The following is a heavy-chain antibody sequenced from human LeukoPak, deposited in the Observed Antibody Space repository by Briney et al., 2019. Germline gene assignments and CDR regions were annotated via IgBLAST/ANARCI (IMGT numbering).Heavy chain of an antibody. Sequence: QPGRSLRLSCAASGFTFSSYGMHWVRQAPGKGLEWVAVIWYDGSNKYYADSVRGRFTISRDNSKNTLYLQMNSLRAEDTAVYYCAREGAYCRSTSCYLDYWGQGTLVTVSS. CDR3: AREGAYCRSTSCYLDY. D-gene: IGHD2-2*01. V-gene: IGHV3-33*01. J-gene: IGHJ4*02. CDR1: GFTFSSYG. CDR2: IWYDGSNK.